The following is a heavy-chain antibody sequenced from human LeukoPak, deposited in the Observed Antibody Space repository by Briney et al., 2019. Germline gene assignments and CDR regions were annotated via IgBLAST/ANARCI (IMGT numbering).Heavy chain of an antibody. Sequence: SVKVSCKASGGTFSSYAISWVRQAPGQGLEWMGGIIPIFGTASYAQKFQGRVTITTDESTSTAYMELSSLRSEDTAVYYCARDYCSSTSCLNWFDPWGQGTLVTVPS. V-gene: IGHV1-69*05. D-gene: IGHD2-2*01. CDR1: GGTFSSYA. CDR3: ARDYCSSTSCLNWFDP. CDR2: IIPIFGTA. J-gene: IGHJ5*02.